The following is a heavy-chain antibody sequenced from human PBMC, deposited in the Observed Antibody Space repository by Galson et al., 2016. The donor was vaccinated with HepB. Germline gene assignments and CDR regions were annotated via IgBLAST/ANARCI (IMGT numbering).Heavy chain of an antibody. Sequence: SLRLSCAASGFTFSSYAMSWVRQAPGKGLEWVAAISSTGGRSDYADSVKGRFTISRDNYRNKLYLQMSTLGVDDTAVYYCAKPLEQWLLLDAFDIWGQGTMLTVSS. CDR2: ISSTGGRS. CDR3: AKPLEQWLLLDAFDI. D-gene: IGHD6-19*01. CDR1: GFTFSSYA. J-gene: IGHJ3*02. V-gene: IGHV3-23*01.